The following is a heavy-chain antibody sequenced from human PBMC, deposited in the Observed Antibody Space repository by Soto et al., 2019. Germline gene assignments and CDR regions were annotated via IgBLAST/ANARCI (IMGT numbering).Heavy chain of an antibody. CDR1: GFTFTDYG. CDR2: ISYDGTNE. V-gene: IGHV3-30*18. CDR3: AKVLVPAARDSYYCGLDV. D-gene: IGHD2-2*01. J-gene: IGHJ6*02. Sequence: SLRLSCAVSGFTFTDYGMYWVRQAPGKGLEWVAVISYDGTNEYYVDSVKGRFNISRDNSKNTLSLHMSSLTAEDTAVYYCAKVLVPAARDSYYCGLDVWGQGTTVTVSS.